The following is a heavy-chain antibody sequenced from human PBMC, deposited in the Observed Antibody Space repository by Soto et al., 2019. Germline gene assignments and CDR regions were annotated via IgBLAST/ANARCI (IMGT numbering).Heavy chain of an antibody. D-gene: IGHD6-19*01. Sequence: ESGPTLVNPTQTLTLTCTFSGFSLSTSGVGVGWIRQPPGKALEWLALIYWNDDKRYSPSLKSRLTITKDTSKNQVVLTMTNMDPVDTATYYCARMYSSGWYRGLDWFDPWGQGTLVTVSS. V-gene: IGHV2-5*01. CDR2: IYWNDDK. CDR1: GFSLSTSGVG. J-gene: IGHJ5*02. CDR3: ARMYSSGWYRGLDWFDP.